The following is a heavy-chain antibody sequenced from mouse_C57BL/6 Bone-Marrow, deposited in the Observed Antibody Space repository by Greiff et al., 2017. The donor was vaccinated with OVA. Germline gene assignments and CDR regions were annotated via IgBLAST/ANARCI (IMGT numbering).Heavy chain of an antibody. CDR3: ARRLPAWFAY. J-gene: IGHJ3*01. CDR2: ISNGGGST. D-gene: IGHD5-5*01. CDR1: GFTFSDYY. V-gene: IGHV5-12*01. Sequence: EVKLMEPGGGLVQPGGSLKLSCAASGFTFSDYYMYWVRQTPEKRLEWVAYISNGGGSTYYPDTVKGRFTISRDNAKNTLYLQMSRLKSEDTAMYYCARRLPAWFAYWGQGTLVTVSA.